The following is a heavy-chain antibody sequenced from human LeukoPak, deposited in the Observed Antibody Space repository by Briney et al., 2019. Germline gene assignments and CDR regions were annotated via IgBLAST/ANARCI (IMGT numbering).Heavy chain of an antibody. CDR3: TKDTVDTTMVPYYFEY. J-gene: IGHJ4*02. Sequence: GGSLRLSCTASGFTFSSFAMSWVRQAPGKGLEWVSAISGSGGSTYYADSVKGRFTISRDNSKNTLFLQMNSLRTEDTAVYYCTKDTVDTTMVPYYFEYWGQGTLVTVSS. V-gene: IGHV3-23*01. D-gene: IGHD5-18*01. CDR2: ISGSGGST. CDR1: GFTFSSFA.